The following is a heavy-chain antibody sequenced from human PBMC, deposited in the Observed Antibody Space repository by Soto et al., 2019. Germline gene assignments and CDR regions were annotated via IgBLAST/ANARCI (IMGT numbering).Heavy chain of an antibody. J-gene: IGHJ6*02. D-gene: IGHD3-10*01. CDR2: IIPIFGTA. Sequence: GASVKVSCKASGGTFSSYAISWLRQAHGQGLEWMGGIIPIFGTANYAQKFQGRVTITEDESTVTAYMELSSLGSEDKAVYYCAGDLVRGFRIYYYYGMDVWG. V-gene: IGHV1-69*13. CDR3: AGDLVRGFRIYYYYGMDV. CDR1: GGTFSSYA.